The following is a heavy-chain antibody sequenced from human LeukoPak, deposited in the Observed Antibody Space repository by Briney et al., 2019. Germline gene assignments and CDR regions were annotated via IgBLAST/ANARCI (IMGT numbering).Heavy chain of an antibody. V-gene: IGHV3-53*01. D-gene: IGHD6-13*01. J-gene: IGHJ4*02. CDR1: GFTVSNNY. CDR2: IYSVGST. CDR3: VRDFVSSSWMGY. Sequence: PGGSLRLSCAASGFTVSNNYMSWVRQAPGKGLEWVSVIYSVGSTYYADSVKGRFTISGDNSKNNLYLQMNSLRAEDTAVYYCVRDFVSSSWMGYWGQGTLVTVSS.